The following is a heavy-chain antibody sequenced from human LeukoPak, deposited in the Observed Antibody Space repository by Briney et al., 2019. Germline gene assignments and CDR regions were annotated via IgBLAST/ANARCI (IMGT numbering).Heavy chain of an antibody. Sequence: PSGTLSLTCAVSGGSISSSNWWSWVRQPPGKGLEWIGEIYHSGSTNYNPSLKSRVTISVDKFKNQFSLKLSSVTAADTAVYYCATSRGSGSYSASWGQGTLVTVSS. CDR2: IYHSGST. D-gene: IGHD3-10*01. CDR1: GGSISSSNW. V-gene: IGHV4-4*02. J-gene: IGHJ5*02. CDR3: ATSRGSGSYSAS.